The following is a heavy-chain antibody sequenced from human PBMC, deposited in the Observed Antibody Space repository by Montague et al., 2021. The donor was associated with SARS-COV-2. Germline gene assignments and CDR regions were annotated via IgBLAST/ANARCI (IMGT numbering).Heavy chain of an antibody. CDR2: IYHSGST. CDR1: GGSISSSNW. V-gene: IGHV4-4*02. CDR3: ARESSGCFFRRCSRYGMDV. D-gene: IGHD6-19*01. J-gene: IGHJ6*02. Sequence: SETLSLTCAVSGGSISSSNWWSWVRQPPLKGLEWIGEIYHSGSTXXNPXXXSRVTISADKSKNQFSLKLSSVTAADTAVYYCARESSGCFFRRCSRYGMDVWGQGTTVTVSS.